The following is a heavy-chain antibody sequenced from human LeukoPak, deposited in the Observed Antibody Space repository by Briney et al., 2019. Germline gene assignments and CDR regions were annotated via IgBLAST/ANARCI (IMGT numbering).Heavy chain of an antibody. J-gene: IGHJ6*03. V-gene: IGHV1-18*01. Sequence: ASVKVSCKASGGTFSSYAISWVRQAPGQGLEWMGWISAYNGNTNYAQKLQGRVTMTTDTSTSTAYMELRSLRSDDTAVYYCARGDFWSGSLYYMDVWGKGTTVTVSS. CDR2: ISAYNGNT. D-gene: IGHD3-3*01. CDR3: ARGDFWSGSLYYMDV. CDR1: GGTFSSYA.